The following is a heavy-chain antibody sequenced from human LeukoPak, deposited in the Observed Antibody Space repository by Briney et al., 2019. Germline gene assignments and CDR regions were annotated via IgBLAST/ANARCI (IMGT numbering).Heavy chain of an antibody. CDR3: AREGDYYDTSGTLDY. V-gene: IGHV4-61*08. J-gene: IGHJ4*02. CDR2: IYYSGST. CDR1: GDSISSGDYY. Sequence: SETLSLTCTVSGDSISSGDYYWSWIRQPPGKGLEWIGYIYYSGSTNYNPSLKSRVTISVDTSKNQFSLKLSSVTAADTAVYYCAREGDYYDTSGTLDYWGQGTLVTVSS. D-gene: IGHD3-22*01.